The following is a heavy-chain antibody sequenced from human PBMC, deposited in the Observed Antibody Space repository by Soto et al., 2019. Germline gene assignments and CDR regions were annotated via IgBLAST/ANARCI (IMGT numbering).Heavy chain of an antibody. CDR1: GGTFSSYA. CDR2: IIPIFGTA. V-gene: IGHV1-69*14. D-gene: IGHD6-19*01. Sequence: QVQLVQSGAEVKKPGSSVKVSCKASGGTFSSYAISWVRQAPGQGLEWMGGIIPIFGTANYAQKFQGRVTITADKSTSTASIELSRLRSEDTAVYYCARGTEQWLVRYYYYYYCMDVWGKGITVTVSS. J-gene: IGHJ6*04. CDR3: ARGTEQWLVRYYYYYYCMDV.